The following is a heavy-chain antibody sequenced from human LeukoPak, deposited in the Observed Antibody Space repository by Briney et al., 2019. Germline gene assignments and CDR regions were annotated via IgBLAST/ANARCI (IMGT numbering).Heavy chain of an antibody. CDR3: ARAKPKNMVRGLIMRRESRYYFDY. J-gene: IGHJ4*02. D-gene: IGHD3-10*01. Sequence: PGGSLRLSCAASGFTFSTYNMNWVRQAPGKGLEWVSSISGSSSYIYYADSVKGRFSISRDNAKNSLYLQMNSLRAEDTAVYYCARAKPKNMVRGLIMRRESRYYFDYWGQGTLVTVSS. V-gene: IGHV3-21*04. CDR2: ISGSSSYI. CDR1: GFTFSTYN.